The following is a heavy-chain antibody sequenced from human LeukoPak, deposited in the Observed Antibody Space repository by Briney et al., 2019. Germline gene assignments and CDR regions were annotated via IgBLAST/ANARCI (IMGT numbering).Heavy chain of an antibody. J-gene: IGHJ4*02. CDR3: ARARVAVAGFDY. V-gene: IGHV3-66*01. CDR2: IYSGGST. Sequence: PGGSLRLSCAASGFTVSSNYMSWVRQAPGKGLEWVSVIYSGGSTYYADSVKGRFTISRDNSKNTLYLQMNSLRAEDTAVYYCARARVAVAGFDYWGQGTLVTVSS. CDR1: GFTVSSNY. D-gene: IGHD6-19*01.